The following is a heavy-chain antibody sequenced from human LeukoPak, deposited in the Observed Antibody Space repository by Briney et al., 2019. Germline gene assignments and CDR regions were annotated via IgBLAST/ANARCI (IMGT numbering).Heavy chain of an antibody. CDR3: ARDTGDY. D-gene: IGHD1-14*01. J-gene: IGHJ4*02. V-gene: IGHV3-30-3*01. Sequence: GGSLRLSCAASGFTFSSYAMHWVRQAPGKGLEWVAVISFDGSNKYYADSVKGRFTISRDNSKNTLYLQMNSLRAEDTAVYYCARDTGDYWGQGTLVTVSS. CDR1: GFTFSSYA. CDR2: ISFDGSNK.